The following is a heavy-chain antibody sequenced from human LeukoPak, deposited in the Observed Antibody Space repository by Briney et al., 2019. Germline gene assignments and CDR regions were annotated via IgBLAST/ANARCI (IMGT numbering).Heavy chain of an antibody. V-gene: IGHV1-2*02. D-gene: IGHD3/OR15-3a*01. CDR2: VYPNSGGT. CDR1: GYSFTDYH. CDR3: SREDWPYEN. J-gene: IGHJ4*02. Sequence: GASVKVSCKASGYSFTDYHMHWVRQAPGQGLEWMGWVYPNSGGTEYSQRFQGRVTMTRDTSITTVYMELSGLRSDDTAVYYCSREDWPYENWGQGTPVTVSS.